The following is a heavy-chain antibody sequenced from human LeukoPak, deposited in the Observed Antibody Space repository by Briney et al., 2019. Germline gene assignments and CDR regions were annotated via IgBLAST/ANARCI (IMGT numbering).Heavy chain of an antibody. V-gene: IGHV4-59*01. Sequence: SETPSLTCTVSGGSISSYYWSWIRQPPGKGLEWIGYIYYSGSTNYNPSLKSRVTISVDTSKNQFSLKLSSVTAADTAVYYCARDTVTTWGSWFDPWGQGTLVTVSS. J-gene: IGHJ5*02. CDR3: ARDTVTTWGSWFDP. D-gene: IGHD4-17*01. CDR2: IYYSGST. CDR1: GGSISSYY.